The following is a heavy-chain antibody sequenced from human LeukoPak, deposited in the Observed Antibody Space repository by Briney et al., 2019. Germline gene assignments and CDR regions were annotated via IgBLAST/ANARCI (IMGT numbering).Heavy chain of an antibody. D-gene: IGHD1-26*01. CDR2: IYNSGST. J-gene: IGHJ4*02. Sequence: SETLSLTCTVSGGSISIYYWSWIRQPPGKGLEWIGYIYNSGSTNYNPSLKSRVTISVDTSKNQFSLKLTSVTAADTAVYYCARDRELSYWGQGTLVTVSS. CDR1: GGSISIYY. V-gene: IGHV4-59*01. CDR3: ARDRELSY.